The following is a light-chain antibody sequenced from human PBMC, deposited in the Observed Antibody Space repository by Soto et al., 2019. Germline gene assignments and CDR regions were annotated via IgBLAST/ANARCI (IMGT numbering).Light chain of an antibody. J-gene: IGKJ1*01. V-gene: IGKV1-5*01. Sequence: DIQMTQSPSTRSASVGDRVAITCRASQSISQWVAWYQQKPGRAPELLLYDASKLKSGVPSRFSGSGSGTEFSLTITSLQPDDSAMYYCQQYNGYSWTFGRGTKVEIK. CDR3: QQYNGYSWT. CDR1: QSISQW. CDR2: DAS.